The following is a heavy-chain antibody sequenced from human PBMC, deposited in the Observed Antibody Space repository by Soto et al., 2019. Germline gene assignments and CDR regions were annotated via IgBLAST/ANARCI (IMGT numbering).Heavy chain of an antibody. CDR1: GGTFSSYA. CDR3: ARGKILGFWSAYCDY. CDR2: IIPIFGTA. V-gene: IGHV1-69*13. Sequence: SVKVSCKASGGTFSSYAISWVRQAPGQGLEWMGGIIPIFGTANYAQKFQGRVTITADESTSTAYMELSSLRSEDTAVYYCARGKILGFWSAYCDYWGQGTLVTVSS. J-gene: IGHJ4*02. D-gene: IGHD3-3*01.